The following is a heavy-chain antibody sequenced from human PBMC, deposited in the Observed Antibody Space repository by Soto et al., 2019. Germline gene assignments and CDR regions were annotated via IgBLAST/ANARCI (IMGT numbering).Heavy chain of an antibody. CDR3: ARDRSYYYGSGKYYYYYGMDV. D-gene: IGHD3-10*01. V-gene: IGHV4-59*01. Sequence: SETLSLTCTVSGGSISSYYWSWVRQPPGKGLEWIGYIYYSGSTNYNPSLKSRVTISVDTSKNQFSLKLSSVTAADTAVYYCARDRSYYYGSGKYYYYYGMDVWGQGTTVTVSS. CDR2: IYYSGST. CDR1: GGSISSYY. J-gene: IGHJ6*02.